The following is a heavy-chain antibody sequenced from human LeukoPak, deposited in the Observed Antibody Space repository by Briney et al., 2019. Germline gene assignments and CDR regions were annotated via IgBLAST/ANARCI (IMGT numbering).Heavy chain of an antibody. D-gene: IGHD3-10*01. CDR2: VSHTGSS. V-gene: IGHV4-38-2*02. CDR1: GYSISSGYY. J-gene: IGHJ5*02. CDR3: ARSPLNYYGSGSWFDP. Sequence: SETLSLTCTVSGYSISSGYYWGWIRQPPGKGLGWIGSVSHTGSSFFNPSLKSRVTISVDTSKNQFSLRLTSVTAADTAVYYCARSPLNYYGSGSWFDPWGQGTLVTVSS.